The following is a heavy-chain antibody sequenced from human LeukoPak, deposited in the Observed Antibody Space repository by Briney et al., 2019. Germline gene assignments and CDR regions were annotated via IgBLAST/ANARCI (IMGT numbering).Heavy chain of an antibody. CDR2: INPNSGGT. CDR3: ARAPRLAALGY. J-gene: IGHJ4*02. V-gene: IGHV1-2*02. D-gene: IGHD6-13*01. CDR1: GYTFTGYY. Sequence: ASVKVSCKASGYTFTGYYMHWVRQAPGQGLEWMGWINPNSGGTNYVQKFQGRVTMTRDTSISTAYMELSRLGSDDTAVYYYARAPRLAALGYWGQGTLVTVSS.